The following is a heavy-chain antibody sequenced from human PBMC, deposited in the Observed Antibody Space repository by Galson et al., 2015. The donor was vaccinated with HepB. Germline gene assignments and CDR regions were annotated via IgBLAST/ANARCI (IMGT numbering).Heavy chain of an antibody. Sequence: SLRLSCAASGFTFSSYAMHWVRQAPGKGLEWVAVISYDGSNKYYADSVKGRFTISRDNSKNTLYLQMNSLRAEDTAVYYCASNSFRYFDSGYFDYWGQGTLVTVSS. D-gene: IGHD3-9*01. CDR3: ASNSFRYFDSGYFDY. V-gene: IGHV3-30-3*01. CDR1: GFTFSSYA. CDR2: ISYDGSNK. J-gene: IGHJ4*02.